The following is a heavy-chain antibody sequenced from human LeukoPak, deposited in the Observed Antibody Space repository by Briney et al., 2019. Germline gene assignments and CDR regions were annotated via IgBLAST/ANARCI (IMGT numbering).Heavy chain of an antibody. CDR2: INPSGGST. J-gene: IGHJ4*02. CDR3: ARRDYDSSGYYYGSFDY. D-gene: IGHD3-22*01. V-gene: IGHV1-46*01. CDR1: GYTFTSYY. Sequence: ASVKVSCKASGYTFTSYYMHWVRQAPGQGLEWMGIINPSGGSTSYAQKFQGRVTMTRDMSTSTVYMGLSSLRSEDTAVYYCARRDYDSSGYYYGSFDYWGQGTLVTVSS.